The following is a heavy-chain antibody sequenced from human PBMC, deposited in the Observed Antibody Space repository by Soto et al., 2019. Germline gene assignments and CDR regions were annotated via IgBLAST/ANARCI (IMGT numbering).Heavy chain of an antibody. D-gene: IGHD4-4*01. J-gene: IGHJ4*02. CDR3: ARSRLTDYSIDY. CDR1: GYTFTGYY. Sequence: ASVKVSCKPSGYTFTGYYIHWVRQAPGQGLEWMGWINPNSGATNYALKFQGRVTMTRDTSISAAYMELNSLTPDDTAVYYCARSRLTDYSIDYWGQGTLVTVSS. CDR2: INPNSGAT. V-gene: IGHV1-2*02.